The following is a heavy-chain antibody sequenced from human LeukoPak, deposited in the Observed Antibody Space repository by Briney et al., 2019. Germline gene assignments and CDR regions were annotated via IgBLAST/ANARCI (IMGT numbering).Heavy chain of an antibody. V-gene: IGHV3-48*03. D-gene: IGHD3-10*01. Sequence: GGSLRLSCAASGFTFSSYEMNWVRQAPGKGLEWVSYISSSGSTIYYADSVKGRLTISRDNAKNSLYLQMNSLRAEDTAVYYCARVVGGSGDFDYWGQGTLVTVSS. J-gene: IGHJ4*02. CDR3: ARVVGGSGDFDY. CDR1: GFTFSSYE. CDR2: ISSSGSTI.